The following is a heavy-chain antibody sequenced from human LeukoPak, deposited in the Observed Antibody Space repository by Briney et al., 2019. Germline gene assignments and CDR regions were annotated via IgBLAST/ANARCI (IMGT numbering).Heavy chain of an antibody. CDR2: IYYSGST. J-gene: IGHJ4*01. V-gene: IGHV4-59*01. D-gene: IGHD2-15*01. CDR3: ARAVLSYCRGGSCPYFDY. Sequence: SETLSLTCTVSGGSISSYYWSWIRQPPGKGLEWIGYIYYSGSTNYNPSLKSRVTISVDTSENQFSLKLSSLTAADTAVYYCARAVLSYCRGGSCPYFDYWGQGTLVTVSS. CDR1: GGSISSYY.